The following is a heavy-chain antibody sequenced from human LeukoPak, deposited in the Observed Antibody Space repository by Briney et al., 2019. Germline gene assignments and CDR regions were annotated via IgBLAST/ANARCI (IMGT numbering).Heavy chain of an antibody. Sequence: ASVKVSCKVSGTTFMSNDINWVRQATGQGLEWMGWMNPNNGNTGYAPKFQGRVTMTRNTSITTAYMELSSLTSEDTAVYYCARGGNIGAVPTAGGQGTLVTVSS. CDR2: MNPNNGNT. CDR3: ARGGNIGAVPTA. J-gene: IGHJ4*02. CDR1: GTTFMSND. V-gene: IGHV1-8*01. D-gene: IGHD6-13*01.